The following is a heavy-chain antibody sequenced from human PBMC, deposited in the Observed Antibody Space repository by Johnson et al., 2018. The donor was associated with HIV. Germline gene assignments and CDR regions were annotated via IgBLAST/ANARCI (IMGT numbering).Heavy chain of an antibody. D-gene: IGHD3-10*01. V-gene: IGHV3-9*01. Sequence: QSVESGGGLVQPGRSLRLSCAASGFIFDDYAMHWVRQAPGSGLDWVPGTSWNSGSIGYADSAKGRFTISRDNSKHALYLQLNSLMAEDTALYYCTKAHYGSGEYVIWGQGTMVTVSS. J-gene: IGHJ3*02. CDR3: TKAHYGSGEYVI. CDR1: GFIFDDYA. CDR2: TSWNSGSI.